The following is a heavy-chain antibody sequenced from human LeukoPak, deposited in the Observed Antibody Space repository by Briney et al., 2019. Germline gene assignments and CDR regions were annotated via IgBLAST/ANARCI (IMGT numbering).Heavy chain of an antibody. Sequence: GRSLRLSCAASGFTFSSYGMHWVRQAPGKGLEWVAVISYDGSNKYYADSVKGRFTISRDNSKNTLYLQMNSLRAEDTAVYYCARGYYDFWSGYHPTYYFDYWGQGTLVTVSS. CDR2: ISYDGSNK. CDR1: GFTFSSYG. J-gene: IGHJ4*02. V-gene: IGHV3-30*03. D-gene: IGHD3-3*01. CDR3: ARGYYDFWSGYHPTYYFDY.